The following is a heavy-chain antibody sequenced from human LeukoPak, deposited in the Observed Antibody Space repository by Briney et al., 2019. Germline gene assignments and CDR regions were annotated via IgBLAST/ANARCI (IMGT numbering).Heavy chain of an antibody. D-gene: IGHD3-3*01. CDR3: TRLGSITTFGVVTLDAFDI. CDR2: IRSKAYGGTT. CDR1: GFTFGDYA. V-gene: IGHV3-49*04. J-gene: IGHJ3*02. Sequence: QTGGSLRLSCTASGFTFGDYAMSWVRQTPGKGLEWVGFIRSKAYGGTTEYAASVKGRFTISRDDSKSIAYLQMNSLKTEDTAVYYCTRLGSITTFGVVTLDAFDIWGQGTMVTVSS.